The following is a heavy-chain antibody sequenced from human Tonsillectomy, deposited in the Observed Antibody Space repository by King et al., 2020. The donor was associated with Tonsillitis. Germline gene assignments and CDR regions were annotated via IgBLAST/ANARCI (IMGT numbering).Heavy chain of an antibody. D-gene: IGHD3-22*01. CDR2: IYYSGST. J-gene: IGHJ3*02. V-gene: IGHV4-59*08. CDR3: ARFWLDPRDYDYDSNTYPNDAFDI. CDR1: GGSITSYY. Sequence: VQLQESGPGLVKPSETLSLTCTVSGGSITSYYWSWIRQPPGKGLEWIGYIYYSGSTNYNPSLTSRVTISIDTSKNQFSLKLSSVTAADTAVYYCARFWLDPRDYDYDSNTYPNDAFDIWGQGTMVTVSS.